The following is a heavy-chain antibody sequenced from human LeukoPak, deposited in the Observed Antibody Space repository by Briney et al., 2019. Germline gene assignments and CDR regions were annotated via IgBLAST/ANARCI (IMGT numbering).Heavy chain of an antibody. CDR3: AGQGIAVAGKGPNWFDP. CDR1: GGSFSGYY. Sequence: SETLSLTCAVYGGSFSGYYWSWIRQPPGKGLEWIGEINHSGSTNYNPSLKSRVTISVDTSKNQFSLKLSSVTAADTAVYYCAGQGIAVAGKGPNWFDPWGQGTLVTVSS. J-gene: IGHJ5*02. V-gene: IGHV4-34*01. CDR2: INHSGST. D-gene: IGHD6-19*01.